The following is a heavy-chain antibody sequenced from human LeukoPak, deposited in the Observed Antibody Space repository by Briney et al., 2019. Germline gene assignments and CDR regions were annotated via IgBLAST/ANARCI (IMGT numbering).Heavy chain of an antibody. CDR2: ISYDGSNK. J-gene: IGHJ6*02. CDR1: GFTFSSYG. Sequence: GGSLRLSCAVSGFTFSSYGMHWVRQAPGKGLEWVAVISYDGSNKYYADSVKGRFTISRDNSKNTLYLQMNSLRAEDTAVYYCAKDYSYGAYYYGMDVWGQGTTVTVSS. D-gene: IGHD5-18*01. CDR3: AKDYSYGAYYYGMDV. V-gene: IGHV3-30*18.